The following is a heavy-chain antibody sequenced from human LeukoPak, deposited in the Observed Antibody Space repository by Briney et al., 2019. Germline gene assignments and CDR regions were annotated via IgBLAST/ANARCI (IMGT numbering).Heavy chain of an antibody. J-gene: IGHJ4*02. D-gene: IGHD5-12*01. CDR3: ARHRVGVATNYFDY. CDR2: IYYSGST. CDR1: GGSVSGSSFY. V-gene: IGHV4-39*01. Sequence: SETLSLTCTVSGGSVSGSSFYWGWLRQPPGKGLEWIGSIYYSGSTYYNPSLKSRVTISVDTSKNQFSPKLSSVTAADTAVYDCARHRVGVATNYFDYWGQGALVTVSS.